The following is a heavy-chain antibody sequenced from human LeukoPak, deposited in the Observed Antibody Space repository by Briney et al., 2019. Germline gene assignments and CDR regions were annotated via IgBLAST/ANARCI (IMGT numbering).Heavy chain of an antibody. D-gene: IGHD2-2*01. CDR1: GFTFSSYS. J-gene: IGHJ4*02. Sequence: PGGSLRLSCAASGFTFSSYSMNWVRQAPGKGLEWVSSISSSSSYIYYADSVKGRFTISRYNAKNSLYLQMNSLRAEDTAVYYCARNQVGVVVPAAIHYYFDYWGEGTLVTVSS. CDR3: ARNQVGVVVPAAIHYYFDY. V-gene: IGHV3-21*01. CDR2: ISSSSSYI.